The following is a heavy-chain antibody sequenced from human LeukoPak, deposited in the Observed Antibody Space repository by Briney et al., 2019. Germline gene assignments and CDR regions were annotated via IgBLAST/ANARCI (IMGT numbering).Heavy chain of an antibody. CDR3: AKNQAYYDILTGYYKASGVDV. CDR1: GFTFSSYA. D-gene: IGHD3-9*01. J-gene: IGHJ6*02. CDR2: ISGSGGST. Sequence: PGGSLRLSCAASGFTFSSYAMSWVRQAPGKGLEWVSAISGSGGSTYYADSVKGRFTISRDNSKNTLYLQMNSLRAEDTAVYYCAKNQAYYDILTGYYKASGVDVWGQGTTVTVSS. V-gene: IGHV3-23*01.